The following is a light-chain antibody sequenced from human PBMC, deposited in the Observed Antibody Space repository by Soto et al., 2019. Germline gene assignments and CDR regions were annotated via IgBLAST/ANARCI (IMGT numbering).Light chain of an antibody. CDR2: DAS. J-gene: IGKJ4*01. V-gene: IGKV3-11*01. CDR3: QQRRNWPPLT. CDR1: QSVNNY. Sequence: EIVLTQSPATMSLSPGERATLSCRASQSVNNYLAWYQQKPGQAPRLLIFDASIRATGIPARFSGSGSGTDFTLTISSLEPEDFAVYYCQQRRNWPPLTFGGGTKVEIK.